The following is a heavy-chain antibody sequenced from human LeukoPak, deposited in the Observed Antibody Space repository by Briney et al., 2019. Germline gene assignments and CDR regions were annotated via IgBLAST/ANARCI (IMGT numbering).Heavy chain of an antibody. V-gene: IGHV4-59*11. Sequence: SETLSLTCSVSGASISSHYWSWIRQPPGKGLEGMGYIYYSVRTNYNPSLKSRVTISVDMPNNQFSLKMSSVTAADTAVYYCARTGDGYNYYNYYYMDVWGKGTTVTVTS. CDR1: GASISSHY. CDR3: ARTGDGYNYYNYYYMDV. D-gene: IGHD5-24*01. CDR2: IYYSVRT. J-gene: IGHJ6*03.